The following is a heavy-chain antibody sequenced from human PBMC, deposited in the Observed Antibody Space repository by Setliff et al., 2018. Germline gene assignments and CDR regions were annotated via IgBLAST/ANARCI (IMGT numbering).Heavy chain of an antibody. J-gene: IGHJ2*01. Sequence: SETLSLTCAVYGGSFSGYYWSWIRQPPGKGLEWIGEINHSGSTNYNPSLKSRVTISIDTSKNQFSLKLSSVTAADTAVYYCASLGMTTMMDWYFDRWGHGTRVTGSS. V-gene: IGHV4-34*01. CDR3: ASLGMTTMMDWYFDR. CDR1: GGSFSGYY. D-gene: IGHD4-4*01. CDR2: INHSGST.